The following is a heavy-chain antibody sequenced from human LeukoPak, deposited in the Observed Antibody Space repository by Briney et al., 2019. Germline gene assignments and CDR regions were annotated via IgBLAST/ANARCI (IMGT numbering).Heavy chain of an antibody. CDR1: GGSIRPFY. Sequence: SEPLSLTCTVSGGSIRPFYWSWIRQPPGKGLEFIGYIYNTENSHYNPSLRGRVTLSVDMSKNQFSLNLSSVTAADTAVYYCARGPYYTSSGFDYWGQGTLVTASS. CDR3: ARGPYYTSSGFDY. D-gene: IGHD2-8*01. CDR2: IYNTENS. J-gene: IGHJ4*02. V-gene: IGHV4-59*01.